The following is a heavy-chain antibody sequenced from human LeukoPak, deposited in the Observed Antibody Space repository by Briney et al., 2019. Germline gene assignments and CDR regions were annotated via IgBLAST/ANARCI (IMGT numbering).Heavy chain of an antibody. Sequence: PSETLSLTCTVSGGSISSSTYYWGWIRQPPGTGLEWIGSIYYSGLTYYNPSLESRVTISVDTSKNQFSLKMSSVTAADTAIYYCAKHYMGSSYNRGLDYWGQGTLVTVSS. J-gene: IGHJ4*02. D-gene: IGHD3-10*01. CDR3: AKHYMGSSYNRGLDY. V-gene: IGHV4-39*01. CDR1: GGSISSSTYY. CDR2: IYYSGLT.